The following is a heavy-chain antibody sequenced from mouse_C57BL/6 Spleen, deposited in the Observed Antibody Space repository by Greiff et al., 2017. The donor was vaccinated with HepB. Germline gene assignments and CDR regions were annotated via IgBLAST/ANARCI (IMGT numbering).Heavy chain of an antibody. J-gene: IGHJ3*01. CDR2: IHPNSGST. V-gene: IGHV1-64*01. Sequence: VKLQQPGAELVKPGASVKLSCKASGYTFTSYWMHWVKQRPGQGLEWIGMIHPNSGSTNYNEKFKSKATLTVDKSSSTAYMQLSSRTSEDSAVYYCARWGIGGWFAYWGQGTLVTVSA. CDR1: GYTFTSYW. CDR3: ARWGIGGWFAY.